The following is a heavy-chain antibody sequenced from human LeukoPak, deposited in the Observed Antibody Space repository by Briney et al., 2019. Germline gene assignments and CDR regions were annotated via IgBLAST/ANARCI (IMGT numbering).Heavy chain of an antibody. Sequence: GGSRRLSCVASGITFRSSSMHWVRQALGKGLEWLAFIRFDGSTKYYADSVKGRFTVSRDNSKSTLYLQMNSLRAEDTAVYYCAQPDFWGQGTLVTVSS. CDR1: GITFRSSS. J-gene: IGHJ4*02. CDR3: AQPDF. CDR2: IRFDGSTK. V-gene: IGHV3-30*02.